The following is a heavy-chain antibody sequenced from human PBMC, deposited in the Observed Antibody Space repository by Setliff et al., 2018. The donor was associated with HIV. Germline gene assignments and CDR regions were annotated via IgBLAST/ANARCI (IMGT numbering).Heavy chain of an antibody. V-gene: IGHV4-38-2*01. CDR2: IYHSGST. J-gene: IGHJ4*02. CDR1: GYSISSGYY. CDR3: ARDNGDYFDY. D-gene: IGHD4-17*01. Sequence: PSETLSLTCAVSGYSISSGYYWGWIRQPPGKGLEWVGSIYHSGSTYYNPSLKSRVTISVDTSKNQFSLKLSSVTAADTAVYYCARDNGDYFDYWGQGTLVTVSS.